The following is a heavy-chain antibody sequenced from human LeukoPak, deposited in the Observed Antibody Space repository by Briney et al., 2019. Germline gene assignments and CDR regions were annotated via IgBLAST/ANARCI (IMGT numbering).Heavy chain of an antibody. CDR1: GYTFTSYG. D-gene: IGHD3-9*01. J-gene: IGHJ4*02. CDR2: ISAYNGNT. CDR3: ARAYIYGLSILSDDY. V-gene: IGHV1-18*01. Sequence: GASVKVSCKASGYTFTSYGISWVRQAPGQGLEWMGWISAYNGNTNYAQKLQGRATMTTDTSTSTAYMELRSLRSDDTAVYYCARAYIYGLSILSDDYGGQGTLVTVSS.